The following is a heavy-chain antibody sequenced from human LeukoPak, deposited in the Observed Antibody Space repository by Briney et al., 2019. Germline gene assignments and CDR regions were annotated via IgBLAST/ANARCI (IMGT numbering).Heavy chain of an antibody. D-gene: IGHD4-23*01. V-gene: IGHV4-38-2*02. CDR1: GYSISSGYY. CDR2: IYHSGST. Sequence: PSETLSLTCTVSGYSISSGYYWGWIRQPPGKGLEWIGSIYHSGSTYYNPSLKGRVTISVDTSKNRFSLKLSSVTAADTAVYYCARGSVVTFDYWGQGTLVTVSS. CDR3: ARGSVVTFDY. J-gene: IGHJ4*02.